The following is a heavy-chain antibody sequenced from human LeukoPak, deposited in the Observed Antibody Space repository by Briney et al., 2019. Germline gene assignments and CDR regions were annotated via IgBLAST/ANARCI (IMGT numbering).Heavy chain of an antibody. V-gene: IGHV4-31*03. CDR3: ARVTYYDILTGYYHFDY. Sequence: SETLSLTCTVSGGSISSGGYYWSWIRQHPGKGLEWIGYIYYSGSTYYNPSLKSRVTISVDTSKNQFSLKLSSVTAADTAVYYCARVTYYDILTGYYHFDYWGQGTLVTVSS. J-gene: IGHJ4*02. D-gene: IGHD3-9*01. CDR1: GGSISSGGYY. CDR2: IYYSGST.